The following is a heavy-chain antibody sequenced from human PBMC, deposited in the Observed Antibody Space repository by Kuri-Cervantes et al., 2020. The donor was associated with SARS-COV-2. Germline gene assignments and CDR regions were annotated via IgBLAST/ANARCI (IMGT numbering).Heavy chain of an antibody. CDR2: INPNSGGT. V-gene: IGHV1-2*02. Sequence: ASVKVSCKASGYTFTSYDINWVRQATGQGLEWMGWINPNSGGTNYAQKFQGRVTMTRDTSISTAYMELSRLRSDDTAVYYCARQASGWSSGAFDIWGQGTMVTVSS. D-gene: IGHD6-19*01. CDR3: ARQASGWSSGAFDI. J-gene: IGHJ3*02. CDR1: GYTFTSYD.